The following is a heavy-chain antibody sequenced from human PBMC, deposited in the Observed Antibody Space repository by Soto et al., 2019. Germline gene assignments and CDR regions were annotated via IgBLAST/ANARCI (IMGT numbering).Heavy chain of an antibody. J-gene: IGHJ6*02. CDR3: ARGDSTDCSTGVCSFFYNHDMDV. D-gene: IGHD2-8*01. Sequence: ASVKVSCKAFGYSFTDYHIHWVRQAPGQGLEWLGRINPKSGGTSTAQKFQGWVTMTTDTSISTDSMELTRLTSDDTAIYYCARGDSTDCSTGVCSFFYNHDMDVWG. CDR1: GYSFTDYH. V-gene: IGHV1-2*04. CDR2: INPKSGGT.